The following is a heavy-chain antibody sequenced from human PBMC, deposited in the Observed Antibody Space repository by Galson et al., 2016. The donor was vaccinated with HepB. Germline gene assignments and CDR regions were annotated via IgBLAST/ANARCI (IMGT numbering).Heavy chain of an antibody. D-gene: IGHD6-19*01. CDR2: IYYSGST. Sequence: LSLTCTVSGGSISSSSYYWGWIRQPPGKGLEWIGNIYYSGSTYYNPSLRSRVTISVDTSKNQISLKLSSVTAADTAVYYCTRLSGSSGWYHFDYWGQGTLVTVSS. CDR3: TRLSGSSGWYHFDY. J-gene: IGHJ4*02. V-gene: IGHV4-39*01. CDR1: GGSISSSSYY.